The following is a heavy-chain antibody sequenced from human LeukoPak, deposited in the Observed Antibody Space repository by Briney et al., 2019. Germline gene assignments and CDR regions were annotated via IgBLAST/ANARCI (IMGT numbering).Heavy chain of an antibody. V-gene: IGHV3-21*01. CDR1: GFTFSSYS. D-gene: IGHD2-2*01. Sequence: PGGSLRLSCAASGFTFSSYSMNWVRQAPGKGLEWVSSISSSSSYIYYADSVKGRFTISRDNAKNSLYLQMNSLRAEDTAVYYCAREAVSPFDIVVVPAAYYYFDYWGQGTLVTVSS. CDR2: ISSSSSYI. J-gene: IGHJ4*02. CDR3: AREAVSPFDIVVVPAAYYYFDY.